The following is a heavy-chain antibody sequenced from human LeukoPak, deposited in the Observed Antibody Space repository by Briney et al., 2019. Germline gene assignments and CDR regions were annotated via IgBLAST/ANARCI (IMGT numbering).Heavy chain of an antibody. CDR3: ASKMVVTATGYFQH. CDR1: GGSISSYH. V-gene: IGHV4-59*01. D-gene: IGHD2-21*02. CDR2: IYYSGST. Sequence: PSETLSLTCTVSGGSISSYHWSWTRQPPGKGLEWIGNIYYSGSTYYNPSLKSRVTISVDTSKNQFSLKLTSVTAADTAVYYCASKMVVTATGYFQHWGQGTLVTVSS. J-gene: IGHJ1*01.